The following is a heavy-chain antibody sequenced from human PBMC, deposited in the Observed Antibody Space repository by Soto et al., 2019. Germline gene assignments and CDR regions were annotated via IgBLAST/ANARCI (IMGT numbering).Heavy chain of an antibody. Sequence: PGGSLRLSCAASGFTFISYAMHWVRQAPGKGLEWVSSISDSGSHTFYADSVRGRFTISRDNSKKTLYLQINSLRAEDTAVYFCAKLTGTTHYWGQGTLVTVSS. D-gene: IGHD1-7*01. J-gene: IGHJ4*02. V-gene: IGHV3-23*01. CDR1: GFTFISYA. CDR2: ISDSGSHT. CDR3: AKLTGTTHY.